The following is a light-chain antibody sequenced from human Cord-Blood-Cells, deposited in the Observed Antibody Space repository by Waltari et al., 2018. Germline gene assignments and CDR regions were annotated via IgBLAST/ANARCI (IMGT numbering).Light chain of an antibody. CDR3: QQSYSTLT. V-gene: IGKV1-39*01. Sequence: PVNQSPSSPSASVGDRVNITCRASQSISSYLNWYQQKPGKAPKLLIYAASRLQSGVPSRFSGSGSGTDFTLTISSLQPEDFATYYCQQSYSTLTFGPGTKVYIK. J-gene: IGKJ3*01. CDR1: QSISSY. CDR2: AAS.